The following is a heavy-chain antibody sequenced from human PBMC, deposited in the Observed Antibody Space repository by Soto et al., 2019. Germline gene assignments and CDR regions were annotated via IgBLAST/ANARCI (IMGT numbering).Heavy chain of an antibody. CDR2: ISSSSSTI. J-gene: IGHJ4*02. CDR3: VREVKYSNSWKPFDY. Sequence: EVQLVESGGGLIQPGSSLRLSCAASGFTFSSYSMNWVRQTPGKGLEWVSYISSSSSTIYYADSVKGRFTISRDNAKNSLYLQMNSLRAEDTAVYFCVREVKYSNSWKPFDYWGQGTLVTVPS. V-gene: IGHV3-48*01. D-gene: IGHD6-13*01. CDR1: GFTFSSYS.